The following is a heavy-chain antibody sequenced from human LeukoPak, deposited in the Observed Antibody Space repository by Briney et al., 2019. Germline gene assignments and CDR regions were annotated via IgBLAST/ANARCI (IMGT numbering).Heavy chain of an antibody. J-gene: IGHJ4*02. CDR2: IIPILGIA. V-gene: IGHV1-69*04. D-gene: IGHD6-6*01. Sequence: SVKVSCKASGGTFSSYAISWVRQAPGQGLEWMGRIIPILGIANYAQKFQGRVTITTDESTSTAYMELSSLRSEDTAVYYCARVDSSSSFFDYWGQGTLVTVSS. CDR1: GGTFSSYA. CDR3: ARVDSSSSFFDY.